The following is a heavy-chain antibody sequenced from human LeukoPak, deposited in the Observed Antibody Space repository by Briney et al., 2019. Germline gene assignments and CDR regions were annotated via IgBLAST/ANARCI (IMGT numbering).Heavy chain of an antibody. CDR2: MNPNSGNT. D-gene: IGHD6-13*01. Sequence: ASVKVSCKASGYTFTSYDINWVRQAPGQGLEWMGWMNPNSGNTDYAQKFQGRVTINRNTSISTAYMEVSSLRSEDTAVYYCARVLRRYSSSWPTGYWGQGTLVTVSS. CDR1: GYTFTSYD. J-gene: IGHJ4*02. V-gene: IGHV1-8*03. CDR3: ARVLRRYSSSWPTGY.